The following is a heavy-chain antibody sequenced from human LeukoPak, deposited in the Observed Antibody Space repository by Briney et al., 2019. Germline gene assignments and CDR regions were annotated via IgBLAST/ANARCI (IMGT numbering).Heavy chain of an antibody. CDR2: ISYDGSDK. D-gene: IGHD3-9*01. CDR3: AKDHYDFLTGYYRFDP. V-gene: IGHV3-30*18. Sequence: PGGSLRLPCAASGFTFSSYGIHWVRQAPGKGLEWVAVISYDGSDKYFADSVRGRFTISRDNSKNTLYLQMNSLRPEDSAVYYCAKDHYDFLTGYYRFDPWGQGTLVTVSS. J-gene: IGHJ5*02. CDR1: GFTFSSYG.